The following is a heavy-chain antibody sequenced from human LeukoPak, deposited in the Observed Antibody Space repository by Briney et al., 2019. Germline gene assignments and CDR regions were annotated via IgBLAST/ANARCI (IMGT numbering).Heavy chain of an antibody. CDR1: GYSVSSAFY. CDR3: ASADSEDFFDY. J-gene: IGHJ4*02. V-gene: IGHV4-38-2*02. D-gene: IGHD2-15*01. CDR2: FYHDETT. Sequence: PSDTLPLTCTVSGYSVSSAFYWGWIRQPPGKGLEWVGSFYHDETTYYNPSLKSRVTLSVDTSKRQFYLDMYSVTAADTAVYYCASADSEDFFDYWGRGALVTVSS.